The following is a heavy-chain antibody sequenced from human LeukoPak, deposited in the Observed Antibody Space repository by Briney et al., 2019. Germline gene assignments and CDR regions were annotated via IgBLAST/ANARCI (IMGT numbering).Heavy chain of an antibody. CDR2: IYYSGST. CDR1: GGSISSYY. D-gene: IGHD2-21*01. V-gene: IGHV4-59*12. J-gene: IGHJ3*01. Sequence: PSETLSLTCTVSGGSISSYYWSWIRQPPGKGLEWIGYIYYSGSTNYNPSLKSRVTMSVDSSKNQFSLKLTSVTAADTAVYYCARIRIIPGARDAFDVWGPGTVVTVSS. CDR3: ARIRIIPGARDAFDV.